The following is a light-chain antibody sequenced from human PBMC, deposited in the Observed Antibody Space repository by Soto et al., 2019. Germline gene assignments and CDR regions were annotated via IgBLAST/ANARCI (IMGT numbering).Light chain of an antibody. CDR1: QSIDTH. V-gene: IGKV1-39*01. Sequence: DIRMTQSPSSLSASVGDRVTITCRASQSIDTHLNWYQQHPGKAPNALNYEASNLQSGVPSRFSGSGSGADFTLTISGLQTDGSATYYCHQTYSPPDTFGQGTKVEIK. CDR2: EAS. J-gene: IGKJ1*01. CDR3: HQTYSPPDT.